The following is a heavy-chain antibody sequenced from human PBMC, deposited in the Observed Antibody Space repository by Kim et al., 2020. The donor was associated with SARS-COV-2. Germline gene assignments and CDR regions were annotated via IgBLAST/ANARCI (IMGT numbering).Heavy chain of an antibody. J-gene: IGHJ4*02. V-gene: IGHV3-23*01. CDR2: ISGSDGST. Sequence: GGSLRLSCAASGFTFSSYAMSWVRQAPGKGLEWVSAISGSDGSTYYTDSVKGRFTISRDNSKNTLYLQMYSLRAEDTALYYCAKNGPEYCCSISAYTPDYWGQGTLVTVSS. D-gene: IGHD2-2*01. CDR3: AKNGPEYCCSISAYTPDY. CDR1: GFTFSSYA.